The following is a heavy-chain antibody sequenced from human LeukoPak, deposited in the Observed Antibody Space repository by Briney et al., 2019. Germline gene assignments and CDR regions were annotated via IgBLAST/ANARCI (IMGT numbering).Heavy chain of an antibody. D-gene: IGHD2-2*01. J-gene: IGHJ4*02. CDR2: LNPNSGGT. CDR3: ARGVVPAAIIYFDY. CDR1: GYTFTCYY. V-gene: IGHV1-2*02. Sequence: SVKVSCKASGYTFTCYYMHCGQKAPGKRLARPESLNPNSGGTNYAQKFQGRVTMTRDTSISTAYMELSRLRSDDTAVYYCARGVVPAAIIYFDYWGQGTLVTVSS.